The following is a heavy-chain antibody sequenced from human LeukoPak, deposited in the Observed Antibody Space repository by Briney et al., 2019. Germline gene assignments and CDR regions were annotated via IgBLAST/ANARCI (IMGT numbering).Heavy chain of an antibody. CDR2: IYYSGST. V-gene: IGHV4-59*01. J-gene: IGHJ3*02. Sequence: SETLSLTRTVSGGSISSYYWSWIRQPPGKGLEWIGYIYYSGSTNYNPSLKSRVTISVDTSKNQFSLKLSSVTAADTAVYYCARFGYSYGPDAFDIWGQGTMVTVSS. D-gene: IGHD5-18*01. CDR3: ARFGYSYGPDAFDI. CDR1: GGSISSYY.